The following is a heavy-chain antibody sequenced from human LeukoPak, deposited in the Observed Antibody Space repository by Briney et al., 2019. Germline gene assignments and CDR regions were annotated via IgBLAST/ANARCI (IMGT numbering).Heavy chain of an antibody. Sequence: GGSLRLSCAASGFTFSSYAMHWVRQAPGKGLEWVAVISYDGSNKYYADSVKGRFTISRDNSKNTLYLQMNSLRAEDTAVYYCASDGIDYYDSSGYHDAFDIWGQGTMVTVSS. D-gene: IGHD3-22*01. CDR2: ISYDGSNK. J-gene: IGHJ3*02. V-gene: IGHV3-30*14. CDR3: ASDGIDYYDSSGYHDAFDI. CDR1: GFTFSSYA.